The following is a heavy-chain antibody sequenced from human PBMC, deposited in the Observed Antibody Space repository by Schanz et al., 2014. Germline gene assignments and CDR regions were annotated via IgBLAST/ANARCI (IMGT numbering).Heavy chain of an antibody. J-gene: IGHJ6*02. CDR3: ARFLARYQYYGVDV. V-gene: IGHV3-7*03. CDR1: GLIFSTYT. CDR2: IGYDGSEK. D-gene: IGHD3-3*01. Sequence: EVQLVESGGGLVRPGGSLRLSCTTSGLIFSTYTLNWVRQAPGKGLEWVANIGYDGSEKYYVDSVKGRFTISRDNAKNSLYLQMNSLRAEDTAVYYCARFLARYQYYGVDVWGQGTTVIVSS.